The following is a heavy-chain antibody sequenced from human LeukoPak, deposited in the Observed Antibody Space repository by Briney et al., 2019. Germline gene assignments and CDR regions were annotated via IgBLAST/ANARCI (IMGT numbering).Heavy chain of an antibody. CDR3: ANIVGATGRHAFDI. V-gene: IGHV3-48*02. CDR1: GFTFSSYS. CDR2: ISSSSSTI. D-gene: IGHD1-26*01. Sequence: GGSLRLSCAASGFTFSSYSMNWVRQAPGKGLEWVSYISSSSSTIYYADSVKGRFTISRDNAKNSLYLQVNSLRDEDTAVYYCANIVGATGRHAFDIWGQGTMVTVSS. J-gene: IGHJ3*02.